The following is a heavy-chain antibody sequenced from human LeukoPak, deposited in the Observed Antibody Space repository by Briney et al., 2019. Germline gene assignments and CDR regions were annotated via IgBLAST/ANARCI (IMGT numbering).Heavy chain of an antibody. CDR1: GFTVSSDY. V-gene: IGHV3-66*01. Sequence: GGSLRLSCAASGFTVSSDYMSWVRQVPGKGLEWVSVIYSGGSSIYYADSVQGRFTISRDNSKNTVYLQMNSLRAKDTAVYYCARVGRGSTYGYVDYWGQGTLVTVSS. D-gene: IGHD5-18*01. J-gene: IGHJ4*02. CDR3: ARVGRGSTYGYVDY. CDR2: IYSGGSSI.